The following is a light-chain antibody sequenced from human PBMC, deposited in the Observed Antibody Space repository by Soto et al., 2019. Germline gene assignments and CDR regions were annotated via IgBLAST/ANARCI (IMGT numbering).Light chain of an antibody. CDR3: SSYTSSSTVV. CDR2: EVS. Sequence: QSALTQPASVSGSPGQSIAISCTGTSSDVGGYNYVSWYQQLPDKAPKVMIYEVSKRPSGVSNRFSGSKSGNTASLTISGLQAEDEADYYCSSYTSSSTVVFGGGTKLTVL. J-gene: IGLJ2*01. CDR1: SSDVGGYNY. V-gene: IGLV2-14*01.